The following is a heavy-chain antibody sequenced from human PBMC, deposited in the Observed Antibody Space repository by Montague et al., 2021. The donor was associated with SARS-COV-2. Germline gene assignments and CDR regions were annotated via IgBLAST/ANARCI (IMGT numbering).Heavy chain of an antibody. CDR2: IHTSGST. D-gene: IGHD3-22*01. V-gene: IGHV4-4*07. Sequence: SETLSLTCTVSGGSISSYYWSWIRQSAGKGLEWIGRIHTSGSTDYNPSLNSRVTMSVDTSKNQFSLKLSSVTAADTAIYFCARGHLSVSMIVVVFTSASYYFDYWGQGALVTVSS. CDR3: ARGHLSVSMIVVVFTSASYYFDY. J-gene: IGHJ4*02. CDR1: GGSISSYY.